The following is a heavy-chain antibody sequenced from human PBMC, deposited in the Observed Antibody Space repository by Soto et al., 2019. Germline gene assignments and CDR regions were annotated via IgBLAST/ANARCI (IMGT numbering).Heavy chain of an antibody. CDR3: AREAKYDSSGYTDY. J-gene: IGHJ4*02. V-gene: IGHV4-59*01. D-gene: IGHD3-22*01. CDR1: GGSISSYY. CDR2: IYYSGST. Sequence: QVQLQESGPGLVKPSETLSLTCTVSGGSISSYYWSWIRQPPGKGLEWIGYIYYSGSTNYNPSLKSRVTISVDTSKNHFSLKLSSVTAADTAVYYCAREAKYDSSGYTDYWGQGTLVTVSS.